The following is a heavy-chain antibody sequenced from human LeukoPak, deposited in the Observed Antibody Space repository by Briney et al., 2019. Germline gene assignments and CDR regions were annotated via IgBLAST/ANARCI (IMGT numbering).Heavy chain of an antibody. CDR1: GFTFSSYA. Sequence: PGGSLRLSCAASGFTFSSYAMHWVRQAPGKGLEWVAFIRNGGGETYYAVSVKGRFTIFRDNSKNTLFLQMSSLRAEDTAVYYCAKSDSWGQGTLVTVSS. CDR2: IRNGGGET. CDR3: AKSDS. V-gene: IGHV3-30*02. J-gene: IGHJ4*02.